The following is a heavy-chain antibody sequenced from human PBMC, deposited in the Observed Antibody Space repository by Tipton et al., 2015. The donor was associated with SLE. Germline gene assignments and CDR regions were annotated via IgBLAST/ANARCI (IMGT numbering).Heavy chain of an antibody. CDR2: INEDVSEK. J-gene: IGHJ5*02. Sequence: SLRLSCAASGFTFSSSWMNWVRLAPGKGLEWVANINEDVSEKHYVVSVKDRLTISRDNAKHSLYLQMNSLRDEDTAVYYCARGRPHSVVVIGGGWVDPWGQRTTGTVSS. CDR3: ARGRPHSVVVIGGGWVDP. V-gene: IGHV3-7*01. D-gene: IGHD2-21*01. CDR1: GFTFSSSW.